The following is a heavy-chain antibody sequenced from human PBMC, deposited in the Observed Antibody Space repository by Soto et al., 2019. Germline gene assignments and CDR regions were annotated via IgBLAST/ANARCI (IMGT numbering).Heavy chain of an antibody. Sequence: LGGSLRLSCAASGFTFSNAWMSWVRQAPGKGLEWVGRIKSKTDGGTTDYAAPVKGRFTISRDDSKNTLYLQMNSLKTEDTAVYYCTTDRASSITIFGVVIESHYMDVWGKGTTVTVSS. V-gene: IGHV3-15*01. CDR3: TTDRASSITIFGVVIESHYMDV. J-gene: IGHJ6*03. CDR2: IKSKTDGGTT. CDR1: GFTFSNAW. D-gene: IGHD3-3*01.